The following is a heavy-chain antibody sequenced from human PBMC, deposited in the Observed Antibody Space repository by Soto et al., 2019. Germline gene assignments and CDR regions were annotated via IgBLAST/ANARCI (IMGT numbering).Heavy chain of an antibody. V-gene: IGHV1-18*01. D-gene: IGHD2-2*01. CDR1: GYTFTSYV. J-gene: IGHJ6*02. CDR2: ISAYNGNT. CDR3: ARGVGGPGSYYYYYYGMDV. Sequence: GASVKVSCKASGYTFTSYVISWVLQAPGQGLEWMGWISAYNGNTNYAQKLQGRVTMTTDTSTSTAYMELRSLRSEDTAVYYCARGVGGPGSYYYYYYGMDVWGQGTTVTVSS.